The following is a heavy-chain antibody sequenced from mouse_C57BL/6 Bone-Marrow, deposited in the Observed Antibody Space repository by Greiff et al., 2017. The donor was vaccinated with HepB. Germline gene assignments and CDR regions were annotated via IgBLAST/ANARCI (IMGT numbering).Heavy chain of an antibody. J-gene: IGHJ2*01. D-gene: IGHD1-1*01. CDR3: ARGGYYGSRGYFDY. CDR2: INPNNGGT. CDR1: GYTFTDYY. V-gene: IGHV1-26*01. Sequence: EVKLQLSGPELVKPGASVKISCKASGYTFTDYYMNWVKQSHGKSLEWIGDINPNNGGTSYNQKFKGKATLTVDKSSSTAYMELRSLTSEDSAVYYCARGGYYGSRGYFDYWGQGTTLTVSS.